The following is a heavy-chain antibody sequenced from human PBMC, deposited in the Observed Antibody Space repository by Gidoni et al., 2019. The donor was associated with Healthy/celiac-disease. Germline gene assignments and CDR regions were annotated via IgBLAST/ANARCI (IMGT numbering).Heavy chain of an antibody. D-gene: IGHD1-26*01. CDR3: ARNSGSRAGFDY. V-gene: IGHV3-21*01. CDR2: ISSSSSYI. CDR1: GFPFSSYS. J-gene: IGHJ4*02. Sequence: EVQLVESGGGLVKPGGSVRLSCAAAGFPFSSYSMNWVRQAPGKGLEWVSSISSSSSYIYYADSVKGRFTISRDNAKNSLYLQMNSLRAEDTAVYYCARNSGSRAGFDYWGQGTLVTVSS.